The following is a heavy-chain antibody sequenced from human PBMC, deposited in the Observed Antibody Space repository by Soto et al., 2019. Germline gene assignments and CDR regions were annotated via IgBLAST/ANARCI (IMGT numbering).Heavy chain of an antibody. CDR2: INHSGST. CDR3: ARAGVRGVIITEPNWFDP. CDR1: GGSFSCYY. Sequence: SETLSLTCAVYGGSFSCYYWSWIRQPPGKGLEWIGEINHSGSTNYNPSLKSRVTISVDTSKNQFSLKLSSVTAADTAVYYCARAGVRGVIITEPNWFDPWGQGTLVTVSS. J-gene: IGHJ5*02. D-gene: IGHD3-10*01. V-gene: IGHV4-34*01.